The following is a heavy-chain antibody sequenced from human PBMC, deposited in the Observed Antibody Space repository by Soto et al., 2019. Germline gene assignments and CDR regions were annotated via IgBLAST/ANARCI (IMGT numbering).Heavy chain of an antibody. D-gene: IGHD3-22*01. CDR1: GFTFGDYA. V-gene: IGHV3-49*03. J-gene: IGHJ1*01. CDR2: IRSKAYGGTT. Sequence: PGGSLRLSCTASGFTFGDYAMSWFRQAPGKGLEWVGFIRSKAYGGTTEYAASVRGRFTISRDDSKSIAYLQMNSLKTEDTAVYYCTRDPRTYYYGSSGYLWPVWGQGTLVTVSS. CDR3: TRDPRTYYYGSSGYLWPV.